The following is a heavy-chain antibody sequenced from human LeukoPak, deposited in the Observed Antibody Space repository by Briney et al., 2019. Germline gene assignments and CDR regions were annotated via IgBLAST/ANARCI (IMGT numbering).Heavy chain of an antibody. CDR2: ISSSSNYI. J-gene: IGHJ5*02. D-gene: IGHD2/OR15-2a*01. Sequence: GGSLRLSCAASGFTFSSYSMNWVRQAPGKGLEWVSFISSSSNYIYYADSVKGRFTISRDNAKNSLYLQMDSLRAEDAAVYYCTRGRISCNAVRCHRGWFGPWGQGTLVTVSS. CDR3: TRGRISCNAVRCHRGWFGP. V-gene: IGHV3-21*01. CDR1: GFTFSSYS.